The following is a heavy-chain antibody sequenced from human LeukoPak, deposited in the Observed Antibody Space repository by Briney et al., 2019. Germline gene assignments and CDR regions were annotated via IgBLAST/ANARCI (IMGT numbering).Heavy chain of an antibody. CDR3: ARASVLLSADY. J-gene: IGHJ4*02. Sequence: SETLFLTCTVSGGSISSGSYYWSWIRQPAGKGLEWIGRIYTSGSTNYNPSLKSRVTISVDTSKNQFSLNLSSVTAADTAVYYCARASVLLSADYWGQGTLVTVSS. D-gene: IGHD3-16*01. V-gene: IGHV4-61*02. CDR2: IYTSGST. CDR1: GGSISSGSYY.